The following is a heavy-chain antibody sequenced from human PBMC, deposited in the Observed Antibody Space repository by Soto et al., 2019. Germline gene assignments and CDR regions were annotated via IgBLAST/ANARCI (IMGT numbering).Heavy chain of an antibody. D-gene: IGHD3-10*01. V-gene: IGHV4-59*01. J-gene: IGHJ5*01. CDR1: GGSISSYF. CDR3: ARGGILAQNFFDS. Sequence: SETLSLTCTVSGGSISSYFWSWIRQPPGKGLEWMAYVSYNGSSTYNPSLKGRVTMSLDTSQKQFSLRLNSVTAADTAVYYCARGGILAQNFFDSWGQGILVTVSS. CDR2: VSYNGSS.